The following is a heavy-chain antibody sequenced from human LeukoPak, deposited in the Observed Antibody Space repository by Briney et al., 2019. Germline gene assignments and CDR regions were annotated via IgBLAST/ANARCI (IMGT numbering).Heavy chain of an antibody. V-gene: IGHV4-34*01. CDR1: GGSFSGYY. D-gene: IGHD6-13*01. J-gene: IGHJ4*02. Sequence: PPETLSLTCAVYGGSFSGYYWSWIRQPPGKGLEWIGEINHSGSTNYNPSLKSRVTISVDTSKNQFSLKLSSVTAADTAVYYCARRWVAAAGTGYYFDYWGQGTLVTVSS. CDR3: ARRWVAAAGTGYYFDY. CDR2: INHSGST.